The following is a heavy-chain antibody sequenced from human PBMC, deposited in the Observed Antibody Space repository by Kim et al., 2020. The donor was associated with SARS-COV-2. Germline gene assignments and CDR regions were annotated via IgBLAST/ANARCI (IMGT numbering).Heavy chain of an antibody. CDR3: AKDMPFSGSYLVDY. CDR2: ISYDGSNK. CDR1: GFTFSSYG. V-gene: IGHV3-30*18. J-gene: IGHJ4*02. D-gene: IGHD3-10*01. Sequence: GGSLRLSCAASGFTFSSYGMHWVRQAPGKGLEWVAVISYDGSNKYYADSVKGRFTISRDNSKNTLYLQMNSLRAEDTAVYYCAKDMPFSGSYLVDYWGQGTLVTVSS.